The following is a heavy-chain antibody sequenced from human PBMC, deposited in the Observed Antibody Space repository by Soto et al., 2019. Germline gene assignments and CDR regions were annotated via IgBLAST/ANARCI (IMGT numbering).Heavy chain of an antibody. J-gene: IGHJ4*02. CDR3: ARGRGCSGGGCYYNDF. D-gene: IGHD2-15*01. CDR1: GGSIDSAGQY. V-gene: IGHV4-31*03. CDR2: IYYRGTS. Sequence: QVRLQESGPGLVKPSQTLSLTCTVYGGSIDSAGQYWSWIRQHPGKGLEWIGYIYYRGTSYYNPSRKSRVTISLDTSKNQFSLKLTSVTDADTAVYYCARGRGCSGGGCYYNDFWGQGTLVTVSS.